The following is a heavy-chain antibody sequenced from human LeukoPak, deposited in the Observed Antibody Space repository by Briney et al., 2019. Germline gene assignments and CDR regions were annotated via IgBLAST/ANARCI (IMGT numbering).Heavy chain of an antibody. CDR3: ARDEALGYRSGGSCPRWFDP. D-gene: IGHD2-15*01. CDR1: GYTFTSYG. CDR2: ISAYNGNT. V-gene: IGHV1-18*01. Sequence: ASVKVSCKASGYTFTSYGISWVRQAPGQGLEWMGWISAYNGNTNYAQKLQGRVTMTTDTSTSTAYMELRSLRSDDTAVYYCARDEALGYRSGGSCPRWFDPWGQGTLVTVSS. J-gene: IGHJ5*02.